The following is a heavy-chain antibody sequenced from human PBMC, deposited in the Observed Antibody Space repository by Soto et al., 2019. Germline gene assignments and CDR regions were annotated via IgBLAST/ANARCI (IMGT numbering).Heavy chain of an antibody. CDR2: ISYDGSNK. CDR1: GFTFSSYA. V-gene: IGHV3-30-3*01. Sequence: QVQLVESGGGVVQPGRSLRLSRAASGFTFSSYAMHWVRQTPGKGLEWVAVISYDGSNKYYADSVRGRFTISRDNSENTLYLQVNSLRPEDTAVYYCARDRDRSGYHDAFDIWGQGTMVTVSA. D-gene: IGHD3-22*01. J-gene: IGHJ3*02. CDR3: ARDRDRSGYHDAFDI.